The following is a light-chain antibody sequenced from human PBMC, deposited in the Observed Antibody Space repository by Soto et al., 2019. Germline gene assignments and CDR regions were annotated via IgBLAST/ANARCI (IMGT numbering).Light chain of an antibody. J-gene: IGKJ3*01. CDR2: WAS. CDR1: QSVSYSSNNKNY. V-gene: IGKV4-1*01. CDR3: QQYYSMPFT. Sequence: DVVMTQSQDSLAVSLGERATINCKSSQSVSYSSNNKNYLAWYQQKVGQSPKLLIYWASTRESGVPARFRGSGSGTDFSLTISSLQAEDVAVYYCQQYYSMPFTFGPGTKVD.